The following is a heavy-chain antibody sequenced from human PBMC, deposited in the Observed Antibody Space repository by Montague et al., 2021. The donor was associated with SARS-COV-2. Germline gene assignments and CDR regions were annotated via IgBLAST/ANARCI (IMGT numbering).Heavy chain of an antibody. CDR1: GGSISNSVYY. J-gene: IGHJ1*01. CDR3: ARHPQH. Sequence: SETLSLTCTVSGGSISNSVYYWGWVRQPPGKGLEWIGSIYYTGSTYYNPSLKSRLTISVDTSKNQFSLNLRSMTAADTAVYYCARHPQHWGHGTLVTVSS. CDR2: IYYTGST. V-gene: IGHV4-39*01.